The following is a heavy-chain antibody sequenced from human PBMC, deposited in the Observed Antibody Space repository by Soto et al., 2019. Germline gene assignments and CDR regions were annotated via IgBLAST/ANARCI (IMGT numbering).Heavy chain of an antibody. CDR2: ISYDGSKK. J-gene: IGHJ4*02. Sequence: QVQLVESGGGVVQPGRSLTLSCAASEFTFSSYGIHWVRQAPGKGLEWVAVISYDGSKKQYADSVKGRFTISRDNSKNTLHLQMNSLEAKDTAVYYCAKDTYYHDTTGYYVFDYWGQGNLVTVSS. CDR3: AKDTYYHDTTGYYVFDY. D-gene: IGHD3-22*01. CDR1: EFTFSSYG. V-gene: IGHV3-30*18.